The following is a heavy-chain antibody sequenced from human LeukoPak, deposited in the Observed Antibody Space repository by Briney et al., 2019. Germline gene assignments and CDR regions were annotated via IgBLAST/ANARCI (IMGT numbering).Heavy chain of an antibody. D-gene: IGHD3-3*01. V-gene: IGHV3-23*01. CDR1: GFTFSSYA. CDR2: LRGDGET. Sequence: GGSLRLPCAASGFTFSSYAMSWVRQAPARGLEWVSSLRGDGETFYGDSVKGRFTLSRDESRNTVYLQMNNLRVEDTAVYFCAKASWVSSADAVLWGQGTVVTVSS. CDR3: AKASWVSSADAVL. J-gene: IGHJ4*02.